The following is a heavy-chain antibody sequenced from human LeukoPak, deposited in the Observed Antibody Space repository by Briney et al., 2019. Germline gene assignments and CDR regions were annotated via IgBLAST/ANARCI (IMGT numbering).Heavy chain of an antibody. V-gene: IGHV3-23*01. CDR3: AKRVGTTGFDY. Sequence: GGSLRLSCAASGFTLSTYALSWVRQAPGKGLEWVSAISGSGGGTSYADSVKGRFTISRDNSKNTLYLQMNSLRAEDTAVYYCAKRVGTTGFDYWGQGTLVTVSS. CDR2: ISGSGGGT. D-gene: IGHD1-26*01. J-gene: IGHJ4*02. CDR1: GFTLSTYA.